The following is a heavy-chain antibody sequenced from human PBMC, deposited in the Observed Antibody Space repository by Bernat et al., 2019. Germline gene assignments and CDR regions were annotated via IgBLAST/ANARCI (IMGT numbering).Heavy chain of an antibody. CDR1: GFTFSSYS. D-gene: IGHD5-18*01. CDR2: IGPNWTCP. V-gene: IGHV3-64D*06. CDR3: GDGLHTDVDY. Sequence: ELQLVEPGGGWVQPGGSLRLSCSDFGFTFSSYSMYWVCQAPGKGLEYVSGIGPNWTCPYCVGSVKSRFTISTVNSKDTLYLQMSSLKVEDTAVYYCGDGLHTDVDYWGQGIAVTVSS. J-gene: IGHJ4*02.